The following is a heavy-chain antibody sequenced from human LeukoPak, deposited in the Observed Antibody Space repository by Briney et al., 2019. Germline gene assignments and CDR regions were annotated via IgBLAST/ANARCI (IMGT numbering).Heavy chain of an antibody. Sequence: GGSPRLSCAAAGLTLSTNSMIWVREAPGRGLEWVSYISFSSSTIYYADSVKGRSTISRDNAKNLLYLQMNSLRDEDTAVYYCAREAPRGTSSNPYYFDSWARDPCSASP. V-gene: IGHV3-48*02. J-gene: IGHJ4*02. CDR1: GLTLSTNS. CDR3: AREAPRGTSSNPYYFDS. CDR2: ISFSSSTI. D-gene: IGHD6-6*01.